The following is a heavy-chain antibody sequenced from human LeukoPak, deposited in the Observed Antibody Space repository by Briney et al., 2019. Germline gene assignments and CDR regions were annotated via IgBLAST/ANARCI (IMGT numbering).Heavy chain of an antibody. CDR3: ATGGVTVTTTYYYYYYGMDV. CDR1: GYTFTGYY. Sequence: ASVKVSCKASGYTFTGYYMHGVRQAPGQGLEWMGWINPNSGGTNYAQKFQGRVTMTRDTSISTAYMELSRLRSDDTAVYYCATGGVTVTTTYYYYYYGMDVWGQGTTVTVSS. V-gene: IGHV1-2*02. D-gene: IGHD4-17*01. CDR2: INPNSGGT. J-gene: IGHJ6*02.